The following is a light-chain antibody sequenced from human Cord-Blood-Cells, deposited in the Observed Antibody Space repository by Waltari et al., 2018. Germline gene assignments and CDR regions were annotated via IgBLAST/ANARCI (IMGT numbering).Light chain of an antibody. Sequence: EIVLTQSPGILSLSPGERATLSCRASQSVSSSYLAWYQQKPGQAPRLLIYGASSRATGIPDRFSGSGSGTDFTLTISRLEPEDFAVYYCQQYGSSPRTFGQGTKLEIK. V-gene: IGKV3-20*01. CDR2: GAS. J-gene: IGKJ2*01. CDR3: QQYGSSPRT. CDR1: QSVSSSY.